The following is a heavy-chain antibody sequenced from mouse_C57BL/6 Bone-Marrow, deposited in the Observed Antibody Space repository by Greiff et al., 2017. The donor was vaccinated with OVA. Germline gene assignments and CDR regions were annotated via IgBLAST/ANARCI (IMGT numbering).Heavy chain of an antibody. D-gene: IGHD2-4*01. CDR3: ARGRTYDYPYYFDY. V-gene: IGHV1-81*01. Sequence: VQGVESGAELARPGASVKLSCKASGYTFTSYGISWVKQRTGQGLEWIGEIYPRSGNTYYNEKFKGKATLTADKSSSTAYMELRSLTSEDSAVYFCARGRTYDYPYYFDYWGQGTTLTVSS. CDR2: IYPRSGNT. J-gene: IGHJ2*01. CDR1: GYTFTSYG.